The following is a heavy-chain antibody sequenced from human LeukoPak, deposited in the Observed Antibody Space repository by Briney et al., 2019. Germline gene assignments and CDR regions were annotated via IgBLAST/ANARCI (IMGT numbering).Heavy chain of an antibody. Sequence: SETLSLTCTVSGVSISSSSYYWGWIRQPPGKGLEWIGSIYYSGSTYYNPSLKSRVTISVDTSKNQFSLKLSSVTAADTAVYYCAGGLGSIAVDYWGQGTLVTVSS. V-gene: IGHV4-39*01. CDR1: GVSISSSSYY. CDR3: AGGLGSIAVDY. CDR2: IYYSGST. J-gene: IGHJ4*02. D-gene: IGHD6-6*01.